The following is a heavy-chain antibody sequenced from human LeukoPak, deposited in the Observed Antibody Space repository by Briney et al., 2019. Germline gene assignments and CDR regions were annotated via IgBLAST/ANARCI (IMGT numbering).Heavy chain of an antibody. CDR2: ISAYNGNT. CDR1: GYTFTSYG. D-gene: IGHD3-22*01. J-gene: IGHJ4*02. CDR3: ARISVNYYDSSGYFDY. V-gene: IGHV1-18*01. Sequence: ASVKVSCKASGYTFTSYGISWVRQAPGQGLEWMGWISAYNGNTNYAQKLQGRVTMTTDTSTSTAYMELRSLRSDDTAVYYCARISVNYYDSSGYFDYWGQGTLVTVSS.